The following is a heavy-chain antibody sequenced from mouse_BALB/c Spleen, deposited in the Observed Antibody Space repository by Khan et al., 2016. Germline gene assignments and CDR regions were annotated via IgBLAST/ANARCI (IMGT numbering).Heavy chain of an antibody. CDR2: ISSGGSP. J-gene: IGHJ2*01. D-gene: IGHD2-12*01. CDR3: ATIVYDVDY. V-gene: IGHV5-6-5*01. Sequence: EVELVESGGVLVKPGGSLKLSCAASGFSFSSYAMSWVRQTPEKRLAWIASISSGGSPFYPAILKGRFTFSRDKARDILYLQLSSLRSEDAAMYYCATIVYDVDYSGVGTILTVAS. CDR1: GFSFSSYA.